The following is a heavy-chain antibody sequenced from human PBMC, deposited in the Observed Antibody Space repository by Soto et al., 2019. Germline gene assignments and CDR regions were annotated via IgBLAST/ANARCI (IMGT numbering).Heavy chain of an antibody. Sequence: SETLSLTCTVSGGSISSYYWSWLRQPPGKGLEWIGEINHSGSPNYNPSLKSRVTISVDTSKNQSSLKMTSVTAADTAVYYCATANWSHHYFDPWGQGTLVTVSS. J-gene: IGHJ5*02. CDR3: ATANWSHHYFDP. CDR2: INHSGSP. D-gene: IGHD1-1*01. CDR1: GGSISSYY. V-gene: IGHV4-34*01.